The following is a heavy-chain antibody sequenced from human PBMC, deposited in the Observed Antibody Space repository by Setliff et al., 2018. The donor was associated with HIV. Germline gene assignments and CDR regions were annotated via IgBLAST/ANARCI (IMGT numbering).Heavy chain of an antibody. D-gene: IGHD3-22*01. Sequence: GPVKVSCKASGYRFNTYGISWVRQAPGQGLEWMGWISPYNGDTRSAQSLQGRVTLTTDTSTNAAYMEMRTLRSDDTAVYYCVRGVTRDISGYYRDEYFQHWGQGTPVTV. CDR2: ISPYNGDT. CDR1: GYRFNTYG. V-gene: IGHV1-18*01. CDR3: VRGVTRDISGYYRDEYFQH. J-gene: IGHJ1*01.